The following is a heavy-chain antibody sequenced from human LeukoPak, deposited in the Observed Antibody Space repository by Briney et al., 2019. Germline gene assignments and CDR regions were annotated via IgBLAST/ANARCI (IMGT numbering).Heavy chain of an antibody. CDR3: ARGLAVARFDP. Sequence: GSLRLSCAASGFTFSSYSMNWVRHSPGQGLEWIGAIYSSGTTNYNPSLKSRVTISLDNSKNQVSLDLESVTAADTAVYYCARGLAVARFDPWGQGTLVTVSS. CDR1: GFTFSSYSM. V-gene: IGHV4-4*02. D-gene: IGHD6-19*01. CDR2: IYSSGTT. J-gene: IGHJ5*02.